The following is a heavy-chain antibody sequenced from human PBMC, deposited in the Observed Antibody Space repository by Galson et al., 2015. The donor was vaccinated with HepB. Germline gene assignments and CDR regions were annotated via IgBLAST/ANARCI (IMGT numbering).Heavy chain of an antibody. CDR3: AREAAAGRGGHYYYYGMDV. D-gene: IGHD6-13*01. V-gene: IGHV1-46*01. J-gene: IGHJ6*02. Sequence: SVKVSCKASGYTFTSYYMHWVRQAPGQGLEWMGIINPSGGSTSYAQKFQGRVTMTRDTSTSTVYMELSSLRSEDTAVYYCAREAAAGRGGHYYYYGMDVWGQGTTVTVSS. CDR2: INPSGGST. CDR1: GYTFTSYY.